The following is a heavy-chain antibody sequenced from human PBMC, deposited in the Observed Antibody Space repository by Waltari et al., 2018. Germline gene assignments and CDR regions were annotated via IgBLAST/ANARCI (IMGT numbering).Heavy chain of an antibody. CDR3: ARDLGLHSSSSY. V-gene: IGHV3-48*03. J-gene: IGHJ4*02. CDR1: GFTLSSYE. D-gene: IGHD6-6*01. CDR2: ISSSGSTI. Sequence: EVQLVESGGGLVQPGGSLRLSCGASGFTLSSYEMNWVRQAPGKGLEWVSYISSSGSTIYYADSVKGRFTISRDNAKNSLYLQMNSLRAEDTAVYYCARDLGLHSSSSYWGQGTLVTVSS.